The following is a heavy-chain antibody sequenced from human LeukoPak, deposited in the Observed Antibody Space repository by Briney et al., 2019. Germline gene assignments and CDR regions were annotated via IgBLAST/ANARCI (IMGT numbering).Heavy chain of an antibody. Sequence: GGSLRLSCAASGFTYSDSYMHWVRQACGKGLEWVGLIRTKTKNYAATYAESVRGRFTISRDDSKNTAYLQMYSMKMEDTAVYYCTRQNCTGGSCSYVDCWGQGTLVTVSS. CDR1: GFTYSDSY. D-gene: IGHD2-8*02. J-gene: IGHJ4*02. V-gene: IGHV3-73*01. CDR3: TRQNCTGGSCSYVDC. CDR2: IRTKTKNYAA.